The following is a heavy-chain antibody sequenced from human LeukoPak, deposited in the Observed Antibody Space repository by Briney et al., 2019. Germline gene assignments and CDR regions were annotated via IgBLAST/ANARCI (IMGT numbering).Heavy chain of an antibody. D-gene: IGHD6-6*01. CDR1: GFTFDDYG. J-gene: IGHJ6*03. Sequence: GGSLRLSCAASGFTFDDYGMSWVRQAPGKGLEWVAVISYDGSNKYYADSVKGRFTISRDNSQNTLYVQMNSLRAEDTAVYYCAKASREKQLVSSNYYMDVWGKGTTVTVSS. V-gene: IGHV3-30*18. CDR3: AKASREKQLVSSNYYMDV. CDR2: ISYDGSNK.